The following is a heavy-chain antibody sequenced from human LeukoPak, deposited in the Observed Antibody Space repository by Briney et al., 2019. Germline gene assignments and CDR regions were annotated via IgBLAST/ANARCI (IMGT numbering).Heavy chain of an antibody. V-gene: IGHV3-30*18. CDR1: GFTFSSYG. CDR3: AKGVTYFDN. J-gene: IGHJ4*02. CDR2: ISYDGSNK. Sequence: GGSLRLSCAASGFTFSSYGMHWVRQAPGKGLEWVAVISYDGSNKYYADSVKGRFTISRDNSKNTLYLQMNSLRAEDTAVYYCAKGVTYFDNWGQGTLVTVSS. D-gene: IGHD3-10*01.